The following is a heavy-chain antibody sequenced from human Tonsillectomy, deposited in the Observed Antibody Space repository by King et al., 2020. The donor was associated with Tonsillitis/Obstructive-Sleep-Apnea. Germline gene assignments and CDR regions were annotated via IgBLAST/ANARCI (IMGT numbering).Heavy chain of an antibody. J-gene: IGHJ3*02. D-gene: IGHD2-8*01. CDR3: ARDMVLEAGGDAFDI. CDR2: IYYSGSA. Sequence: QRQESGPGLVKPSETLSLTCTVSGGSISSYYWSWIRQPPGKGLEWIGYIYYSGSANYNPSLKSRVTMSVDRPKNQFSLKLSSVTAADTAVYYCARDMVLEAGGDAFDIWGQGTMVTVSS. V-gene: IGHV4-59*01. CDR1: GGSISSYY.